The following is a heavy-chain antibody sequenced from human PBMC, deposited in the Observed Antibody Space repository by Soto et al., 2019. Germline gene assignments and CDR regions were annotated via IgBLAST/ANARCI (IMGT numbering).Heavy chain of an antibody. J-gene: IGHJ6*02. V-gene: IGHV3-21*01. CDR2: ISSIISYI. CDR3: AREDNWNYLYYYNAMDV. CDR1: GFNFSRYS. Sequence: EVQLVESGGHVVKPGGSLRLSCAASGFNFSRYSMSWVHQAPGKGLEWVSSISSIISYIYYADSVKGRFTISRDNAKNSLYLHMNSLRAEDTAVYYCAREDNWNYLYYYNAMDVWGQGTTVTVSS. D-gene: IGHD1-7*01.